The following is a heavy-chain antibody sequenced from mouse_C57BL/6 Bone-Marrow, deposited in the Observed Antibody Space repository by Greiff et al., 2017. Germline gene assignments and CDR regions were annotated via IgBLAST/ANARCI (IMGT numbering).Heavy chain of an antibody. CDR3: GREGSGLGFAY. V-gene: IGHV2-2*01. D-gene: IGHD3-1*01. J-gene: IGHJ3*01. CDR2: IWSGGST. Sequence: VKLMESGPGLVQPSQSLSITCTVSGFSLTSYGVHWVRQSPGKGLEWLGVIWSGGSTDYNAAFISRLSISKDNSKSQVFFKMNSLQADDTAIYYCGREGSGLGFAYWGQGTLVTVSA. CDR1: GFSLTSYG.